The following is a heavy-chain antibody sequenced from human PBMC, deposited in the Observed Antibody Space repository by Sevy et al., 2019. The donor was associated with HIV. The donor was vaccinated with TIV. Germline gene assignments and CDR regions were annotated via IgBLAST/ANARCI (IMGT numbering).Heavy chain of an antibody. CDR1: GGSISSYY. V-gene: IGHV4-59*01. CDR3: ARALYYYDSSGYSPTWFDP. Sequence: SETLSLTCTVSGGSISSYYWSWIRQPPGKGLGWIGYIYYSGSTNYNPSLKSRVTISVDTSKNQFSLKLSSVTAADTAVYYCARALYYYDSSGYSPTWFDPWGQGTLVTVSS. D-gene: IGHD3-22*01. J-gene: IGHJ5*02. CDR2: IYYSGST.